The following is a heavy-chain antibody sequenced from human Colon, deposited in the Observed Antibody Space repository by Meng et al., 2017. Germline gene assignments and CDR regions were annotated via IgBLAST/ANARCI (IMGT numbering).Heavy chain of an antibody. J-gene: IGHJ4*02. CDR1: YGAFSDYY. D-gene: IGHD3-16*01. CDR3: ARVDFRGKTADSTGLGH. V-gene: IGHV4-34*02. CDR2: INHSGGA. Sequence: QVPVQPVGERLVKPSETLSLTCAAYYGAFSDYYWSWIRQPPGKGLEWSGEINHSGGANYNPSLQSRVTISVDTSKNQFSLKLSSVIAADTAVYYCARVDFRGKTADSTGLGHWGQGTLVTVSS.